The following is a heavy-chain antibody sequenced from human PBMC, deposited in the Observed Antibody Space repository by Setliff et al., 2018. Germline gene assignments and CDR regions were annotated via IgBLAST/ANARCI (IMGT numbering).Heavy chain of an antibody. CDR2: ISYDGSNK. J-gene: IGHJ4*02. CDR1: GFTFDVYA. V-gene: IGHV3-30*18. D-gene: IGHD1-7*01. Sequence: QAGGSLRLSCAASGFTFDVYAMHWVRQAPGKGLEWVAVISYDGSNKYYADSVKGRFTISRDNSKNTLYLQMNSLRAEDTAVYYCAKVKNYESYYFDYWGQGTLVTVSS. CDR3: AKVKNYESYYFDY.